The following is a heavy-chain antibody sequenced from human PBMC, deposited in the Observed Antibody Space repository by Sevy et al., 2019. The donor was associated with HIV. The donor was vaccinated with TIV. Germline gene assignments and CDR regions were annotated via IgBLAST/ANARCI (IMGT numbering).Heavy chain of an antibody. CDR2: IRSRAKNYVT. J-gene: IGHJ4*02. Sequence: GGSLRLSCAASGATFSGSAIHWVRQPSGKGLEWVGRIRSRAKNYVTEHGAPVKGRFSISRDDSKNTTYLQMNRLKTEDTAIYFCTSGGFSQKTGLYVDYWGPGTLVTVSS. V-gene: IGHV3-73*01. D-gene: IGHD3-10*01. CDR3: TSGGFSQKTGLYVDY. CDR1: GATFSGSA.